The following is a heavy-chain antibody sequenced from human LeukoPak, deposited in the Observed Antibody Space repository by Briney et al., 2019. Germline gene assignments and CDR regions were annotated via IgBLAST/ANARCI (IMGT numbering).Heavy chain of an antibody. CDR2: IIPILGIA. V-gene: IGHV1-69*04. J-gene: IGHJ6*02. CDR1: GGTFSSYA. CDR3: ARSGYCSRTSCSGGSLKTVGSYYYYGMDV. D-gene: IGHD2-2*03. Sequence: ASVKVSCKASGGTFSSYAISWVRQAPGQGLEWMGRIIPILGIANYAQKFQGRVTITADKSTSTAYMELSSLRSEDTAVYYCARSGYCSRTSCSGGSLKTVGSYYYYGMDVWGQGTTVTVSS.